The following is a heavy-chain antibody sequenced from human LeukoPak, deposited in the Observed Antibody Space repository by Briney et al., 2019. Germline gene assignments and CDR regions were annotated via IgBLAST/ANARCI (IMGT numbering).Heavy chain of an antibody. CDR2: ISGGGGGT. CDR3: AKFYDILTGYFDH. CDR1: GFTFTTYA. J-gene: IGHJ4*02. Sequence: PGGSLRLSCAACGFTFTTYAMGWVRQYPGKGLEWVSSISGGGGGTYYAEFVKGRFTISRENSKNTLYLQMNSLRAEDTAVYYCAKFYDILTGYFDHWGQGTLVTVSS. V-gene: IGHV3-23*01. D-gene: IGHD3-9*01.